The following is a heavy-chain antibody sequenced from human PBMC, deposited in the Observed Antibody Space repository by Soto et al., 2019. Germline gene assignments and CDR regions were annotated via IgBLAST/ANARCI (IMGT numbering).Heavy chain of an antibody. V-gene: IGHV1-18*01. CDR1: GYTFTSYG. D-gene: IGHD6-19*01. CDR2: ISAYNGNT. Sequence: ASVKVSCKASGYTFTSYGISWVRQAPGQGLEWMGWISAYNGNTNYAQKLQGRVYMTTDTSTSTAYMELRSLRSDATAVYDCARGIAVAGTGYYYYDGMDVWGQGTTVTVSS. CDR3: ARGIAVAGTGYYYYDGMDV. J-gene: IGHJ6*02.